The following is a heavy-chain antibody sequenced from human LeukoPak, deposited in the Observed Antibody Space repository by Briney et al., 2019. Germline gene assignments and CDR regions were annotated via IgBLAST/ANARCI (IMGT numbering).Heavy chain of an antibody. CDR1: GYTFTGYY. CDR2: INPNSGGT. CDR3: ARERKSGLRERNDAFDI. D-gene: IGHD4-17*01. V-gene: IGHV1-2*02. Sequence: GASVKVSCKASGYTFTGYYMHWVRQAPGQGLEWMGWINPNSGGTNYAQKFQGRVTMTRDTSISTAYMELSRLRSDDTAVYYCARERKSGLRERNDAFDIWGQGTMVTVSS. J-gene: IGHJ3*02.